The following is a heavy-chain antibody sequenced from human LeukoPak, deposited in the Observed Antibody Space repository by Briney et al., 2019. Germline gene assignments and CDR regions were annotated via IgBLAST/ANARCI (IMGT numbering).Heavy chain of an antibody. D-gene: IGHD3-22*01. CDR2: FDPEDGET. Sequence: ASVKVSCKVSGHTLTELSMHWVRQAPGKGLEWMGGFDPEDGETIYAQKFQGRVTMTEDTSTDTAYMELSSLRSEDTAVYYCATARYPDDNSGNHGDWGQGTLVTVSS. CDR1: GHTLTELS. V-gene: IGHV1-24*01. CDR3: ATARYPDDNSGNHGD. J-gene: IGHJ4*02.